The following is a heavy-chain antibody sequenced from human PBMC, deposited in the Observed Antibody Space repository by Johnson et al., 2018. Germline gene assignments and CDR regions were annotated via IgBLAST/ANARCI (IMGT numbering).Heavy chain of an antibody. V-gene: IGHV4-59*01. CDR2: IYYNGGT. Sequence: VQLVESGPGLVKPSETLSLTCTVSGDSISSYYWSWIRQPPGKGLEWTAYIYYNGGTSYNPSLKSRVTISVDTSKNQFSLKLSSVTAADTAVYYCATGIAVAGAEYFHHWGQGTLVTVSS. D-gene: IGHD6-19*01. J-gene: IGHJ1*01. CDR3: ATGIAVAGAEYFHH. CDR1: GDSISSYY.